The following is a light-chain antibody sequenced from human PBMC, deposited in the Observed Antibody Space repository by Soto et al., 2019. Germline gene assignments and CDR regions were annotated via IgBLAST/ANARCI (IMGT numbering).Light chain of an antibody. Sequence: QSVLTQPPSVSAAPGQTITISCAGSSSNIGNNYVYWYQQLPGTAPKLLIYDINKRPAGIPYRFSGSKSGTSATLGITGLQTGDEADYYCGTWDSSLRKVFGGGTKLTVL. CDR3: GTWDSSLRKV. CDR1: SSNIGNNY. V-gene: IGLV1-51*01. CDR2: DIN. J-gene: IGLJ2*01.